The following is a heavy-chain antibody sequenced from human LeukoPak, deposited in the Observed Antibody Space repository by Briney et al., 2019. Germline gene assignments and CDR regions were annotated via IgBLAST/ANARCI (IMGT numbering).Heavy chain of an antibody. J-gene: IGHJ4*02. CDR3: ARGFGSSGYYYSVLGY. V-gene: IGHV1-69*01. Sequence: SVKVSCKASGGTFRNYAISWVRQAPGQGLEWMGAVIAIFGTANYAQKFQGRVRITADESTSTAYMELSSLRSEDTAVYYCARGFGSSGYYYSVLGYWGQGTLVTVSS. CDR1: GGTFRNYA. CDR2: VIAIFGTA. D-gene: IGHD3-22*01.